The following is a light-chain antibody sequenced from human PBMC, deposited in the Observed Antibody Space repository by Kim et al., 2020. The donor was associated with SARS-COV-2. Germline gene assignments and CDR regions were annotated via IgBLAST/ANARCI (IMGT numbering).Light chain of an antibody. Sequence: GQSITISCTGTSSDVGGYNYVSWYQQHPGKAPKLMIYDVSNRPSGVSNRFSGSKSGNTASLTISGLQAEDEADYDCSSYTSSSTRLFGGGTQLTVL. CDR3: SSYTSSSTRL. CDR2: DVS. J-gene: IGLJ3*02. CDR1: SSDVGGYNY. V-gene: IGLV2-14*03.